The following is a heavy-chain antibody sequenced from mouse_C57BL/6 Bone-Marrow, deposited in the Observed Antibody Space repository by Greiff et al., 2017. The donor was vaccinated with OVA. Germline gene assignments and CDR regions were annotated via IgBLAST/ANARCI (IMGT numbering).Heavy chain of an antibody. J-gene: IGHJ1*03. CDR1: GFTFSDYG. Sequence: EVMLVESGGGLVQPGGSLKLSCAASGFTFSDYGMAWVRQAPRKGPEWVAFISNLAYSIYYADTVTGRFTISRENAKNTLYLEMSSLRSEDTAMYYCARQSPYWYFDVWGTGTTVTVSS. CDR3: ARQSPYWYFDV. CDR2: ISNLAYSI. V-gene: IGHV5-15*04.